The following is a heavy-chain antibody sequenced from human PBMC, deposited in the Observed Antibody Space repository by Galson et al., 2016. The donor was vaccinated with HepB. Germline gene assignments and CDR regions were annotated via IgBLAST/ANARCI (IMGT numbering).Heavy chain of an antibody. Sequence: SLRLSCAASGITFSRYAMSWVRQAPGKGLEWVSGLSDSGGSTVYTGSVKGRFTISRDNSKNTLYLQMNSLRAEDTAVYYCAKAQGPHHQMYHYFDYWGQGTLVTVSS. CDR3: AKAQGPHHQMYHYFDY. CDR2: LSDSGGST. CDR1: GITFSRYA. V-gene: IGHV3-23*01. D-gene: IGHD2-2*01. J-gene: IGHJ4*02.